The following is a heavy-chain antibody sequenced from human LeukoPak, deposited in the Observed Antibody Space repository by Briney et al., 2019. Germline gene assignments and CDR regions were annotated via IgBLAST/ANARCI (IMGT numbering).Heavy chain of an antibody. CDR1: GYTFTDYN. Sequence: ASVKVSCKASGYTFTDYNINWVRQAPGRGLEYVGYVSPHNGDTGYAQTFQGRVTMTSDMSINTAYMELSSLRSEDTAVYYCLRHYYEYVAFDMWGQGTMVIVSS. D-gene: IGHD3-22*01. J-gene: IGHJ3*02. CDR3: LRHYYEYVAFDM. CDR2: VSPHNGDT. V-gene: IGHV1-8*01.